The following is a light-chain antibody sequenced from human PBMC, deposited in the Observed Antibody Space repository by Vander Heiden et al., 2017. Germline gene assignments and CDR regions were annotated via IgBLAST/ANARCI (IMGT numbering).Light chain of an antibody. Sequence: QSALTPPASVSVTTGQSITISCTGTGNDIGAFNYVSWYQQYPGKVPTVLIFDVTNRASGISPRFSGAKSGNTASLTISGLRAEDEADYYCCSYTRSSTSVFGSGTKVTVL. CDR3: CSYTRSSTSV. J-gene: IGLJ1*01. V-gene: IGLV2-14*01. CDR2: DVT. CDR1: GNDIGAFNY.